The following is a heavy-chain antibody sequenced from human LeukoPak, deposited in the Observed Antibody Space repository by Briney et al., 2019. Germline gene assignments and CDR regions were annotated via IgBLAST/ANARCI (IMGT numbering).Heavy chain of an antibody. V-gene: IGHV1-2*02. CDR1: GYTFTGYS. J-gene: IGHJ4*02. D-gene: IGHD3-16*01. CDR3: VRDHYVSGNYVLDDY. CDR2: INPKNGST. Sequence: ASVKVSCKASGYTFTGYSMHWVRQAPGQGLEWMGWINPKNGSTNYAHKFQGRVTMTRDTSKSTAYMLLSRLRSDDTAVYYCVRDHYVSGNYVLDDYWGQGTLVTVSS.